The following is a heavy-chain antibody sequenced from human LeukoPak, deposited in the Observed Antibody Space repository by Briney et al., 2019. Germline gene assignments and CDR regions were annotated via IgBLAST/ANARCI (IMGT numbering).Heavy chain of an antibody. CDR2: ISAYNGNT. CDR3: ARYVSYGYFDY. Sequence: ASVKVSCKASGYTFTSYGISWVRQAPGQGLEWMGWISAYNGNTNYAQKLQGRVTMTTDTSTSTDYMELRSLRSDDTAVYYCARYVSYGYFDYWGQGTLVTVSS. V-gene: IGHV1-18*01. D-gene: IGHD1-26*01. CDR1: GYTFTSYG. J-gene: IGHJ4*02.